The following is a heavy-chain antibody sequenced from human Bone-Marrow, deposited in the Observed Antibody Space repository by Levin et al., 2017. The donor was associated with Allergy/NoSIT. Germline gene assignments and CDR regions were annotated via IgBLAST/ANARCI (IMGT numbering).Heavy chain of an antibody. J-gene: IGHJ4*02. CDR1: GFSLSSNGVG. CDR2: IYWDYDK. D-gene: IGHD3-10*01. Sequence: SGPTLVKPTQTLTLTCTFSGFSLSSNGVGVGWIRQAPGKALEWLSLIYWDYDKRYSPSLKSRLNITKDTSKNQVVLTMTNMAPVDTGTYYCAHHKFWFGEFPFDFWGRGSLVTVSS. CDR3: AHHKFWFGEFPFDF. V-gene: IGHV2-5*02.